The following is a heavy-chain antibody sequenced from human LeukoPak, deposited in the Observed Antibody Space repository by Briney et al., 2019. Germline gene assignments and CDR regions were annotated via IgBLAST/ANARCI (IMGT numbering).Heavy chain of an antibody. CDR3: ARLGSSGWYDLYYFDY. CDR2: INAGNGNT. D-gene: IGHD6-19*01. CDR1: GYTFTSYA. Sequence: ASVKVSCKASGYTFTSYAMHWVRQAPGQRLEWMGWINAGNGNTKYSQKFQGRVTITRDTSASTAYMELSSLRSEDTAVYYCARLGSSGWYDLYYFDYWGQGTLVTVSS. J-gene: IGHJ4*02. V-gene: IGHV1-3*01.